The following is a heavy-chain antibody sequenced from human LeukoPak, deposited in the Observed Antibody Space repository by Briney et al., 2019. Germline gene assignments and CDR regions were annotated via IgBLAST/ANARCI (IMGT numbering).Heavy chain of an antibody. CDR3: VRDTGHPIMY. CDR1: GFTFRTYW. J-gene: IGHJ4*02. Sequence: GGSLRLSCVASGFTFRTYWMSWVRQAPGKGLEWVANIKQDGSEKYYLDSVKGRFTISRDNAKNSVSLQMDSLKAEDTAVYYCVRDTGHPIMYWGQGTLVTVSS. V-gene: IGHV3-7*01. D-gene: IGHD1-14*01. CDR2: IKQDGSEK.